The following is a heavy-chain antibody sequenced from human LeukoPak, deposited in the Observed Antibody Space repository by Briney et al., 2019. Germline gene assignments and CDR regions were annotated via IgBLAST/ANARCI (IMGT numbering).Heavy chain of an antibody. CDR3: ARGGFGELFGDDAFDI. Sequence: ASVKVSCKASGYTFTSYGISWVRQAPGQGLEWMGWISAYNGNTNYAQKLQGRVTMTTDTSTSTAYMELRSLRSDDTAVYYCARGGFGELFGDDAFDIWGQGTMVTVSS. CDR1: GYTFTSYG. J-gene: IGHJ3*02. V-gene: IGHV1-18*01. D-gene: IGHD3-10*01. CDR2: ISAYNGNT.